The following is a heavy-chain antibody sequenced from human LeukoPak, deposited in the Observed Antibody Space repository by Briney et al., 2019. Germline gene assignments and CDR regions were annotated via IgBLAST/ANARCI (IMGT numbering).Heavy chain of an antibody. CDR3: ATSLIYAFDI. CDR2: INHSGST. V-gene: IGHV4-34*01. CDR1: GGSFSGYY. J-gene: IGHJ3*02. D-gene: IGHD3/OR15-3a*01. Sequence: PSETLSLTCAVYGGSFSGYYWSWIRQPPGKGLEWIGEINHSGSTNYNPSLKSRVTISVDTSKNQFSLKLSSATAADTAVYYCATSLIYAFDIWGQGTMVTVSS.